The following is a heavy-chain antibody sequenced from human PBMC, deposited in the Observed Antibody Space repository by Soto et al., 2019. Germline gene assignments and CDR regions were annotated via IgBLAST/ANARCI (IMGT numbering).Heavy chain of an antibody. CDR2: IRSKANSYAT. CDR3: TMALFEPNSSSWYEGRPYYYYGMDV. V-gene: IGHV3-73*01. Sequence: GGSLRLSCAASGFTFSGSAMHWVRQASGKGLEWVGRIRSKANSYATAYAASVKGRFTISRDDSKNTAYLQMNSLKTEDTAVYYCTMALFEPNSSSWYEGRPYYYYGMDVWGQGTTVTVSS. CDR1: GFTFSGSA. D-gene: IGHD6-13*01. J-gene: IGHJ6*02.